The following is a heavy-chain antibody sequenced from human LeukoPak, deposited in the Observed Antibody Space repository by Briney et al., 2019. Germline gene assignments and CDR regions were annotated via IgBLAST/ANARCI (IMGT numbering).Heavy chain of an antibody. CDR3: AKVKDSSGRDY. CDR2: ISGSGGST. J-gene: IGHJ4*02. CDR1: GGSFSGYY. Sequence: ETLSLTCAVYGGSFSGYYWSWVRQAPGKGLEWVSAISGSGGSTYYADSVKGRFTISRDNSKNTLYLQMNSLRAEDTTVYYCAKVKDSSGRDYWGQGTLVTVSS. V-gene: IGHV3-23*01. D-gene: IGHD6-19*01.